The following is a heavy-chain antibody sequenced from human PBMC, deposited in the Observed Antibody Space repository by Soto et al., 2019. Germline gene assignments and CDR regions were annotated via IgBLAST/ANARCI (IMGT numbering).Heavy chain of an antibody. CDR3: VHSRCGGDCLQSYSSHYYYGLDV. D-gene: IGHD2-21*02. Sequence: SGPTLVNPTQTLTLICTFSGFSLNTGGLGVGWIRQPPGKALEWLALIYWDNDKRYRLTITKDTSKNQVVLTMTNMDPVDAATYYCVHSRCGGDCLQSYSSHYYYGLDVWGQGT. J-gene: IGHJ6*02. V-gene: IGHV2-5*02. CDR1: GFSLNTGGLG. CDR2: IYWDNDK.